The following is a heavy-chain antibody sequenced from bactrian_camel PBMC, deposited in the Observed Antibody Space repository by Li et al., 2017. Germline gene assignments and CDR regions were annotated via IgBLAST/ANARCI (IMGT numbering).Heavy chain of an antibody. J-gene: IGHJ4*01. CDR2: IDSDGST. Sequence: VQLVESGGGLVQPGGSLRLSCVASGFNVRDYYLGWVRQAPGKEREAVATIDSDGSTTYADLVKGRFTISKDNAKNTLYLQMNNLKPEDTAMYYCAALLGWNGACPQPKGPGYEYNYWGQGTQVTVS. D-gene: IGHD3*01. V-gene: IGHV3S67*01. CDR3: AALLGWNGACPQPKGPGYEYNY. CDR1: GFNVRDYY.